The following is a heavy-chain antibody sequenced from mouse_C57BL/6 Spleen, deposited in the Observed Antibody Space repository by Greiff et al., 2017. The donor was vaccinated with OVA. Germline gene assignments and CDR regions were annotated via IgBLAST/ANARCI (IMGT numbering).Heavy chain of an antibody. Sequence: QVQLQQSGAELVKPGASVKLSCKASGYTFTSYWMHWVKQRPGQGLEWIGMIHPNSGSTNYNEKFKSKATLTVDKSSSTAYMQLSSLTSEDSAVYYCARGRNDYDEEYYAMDYWGQGTSVTVSS. D-gene: IGHD2-4*01. V-gene: IGHV1-64*01. CDR1: GYTFTSYW. J-gene: IGHJ4*01. CDR2: IHPNSGST. CDR3: ARGRNDYDEEYYAMDY.